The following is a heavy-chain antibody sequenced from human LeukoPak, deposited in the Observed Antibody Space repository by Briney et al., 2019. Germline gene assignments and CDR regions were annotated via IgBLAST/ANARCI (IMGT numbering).Heavy chain of an antibody. D-gene: IGHD6-6*01. Sequence: LRVSCAEPVFTFSSYSLRWVRPAPGKGLEWVADICYDGSNKYYADSVNGRFTISRDNSKNTLYLQMNSLRDEDKAVYDCARAYSSSSGRDGFDIWGQGTLVTVSS. J-gene: IGHJ3*02. CDR3: ARAYSSSSGRDGFDI. V-gene: IGHV3-33*01. CDR2: ICYDGSNK. CDR1: VFTFSSYS.